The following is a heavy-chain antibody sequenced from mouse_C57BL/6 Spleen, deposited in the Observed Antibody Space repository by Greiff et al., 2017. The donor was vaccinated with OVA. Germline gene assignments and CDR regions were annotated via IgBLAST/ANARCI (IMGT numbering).Heavy chain of an antibody. CDR1: GFTFSDYG. V-gene: IGHV5-17*01. Sequence: EVKLVESGGGLVKPGGSLKLSCAASGFTFSDYGMHWVRQAPEKGLEWVAYISSGSSTIYYADTVKGRFTISRDNAKNTLFLQMTSLRSEDTARYYCARPGYYYGSSPFAYWGQGTLVTVSA. CDR3: ARPGYYYGSSPFAY. CDR2: ISSGSSTI. D-gene: IGHD1-1*01. J-gene: IGHJ3*01.